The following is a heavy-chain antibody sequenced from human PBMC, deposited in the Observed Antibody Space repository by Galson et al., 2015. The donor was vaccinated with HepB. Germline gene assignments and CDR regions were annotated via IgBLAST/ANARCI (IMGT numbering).Heavy chain of an antibody. CDR2: VSNSGGT. CDR3: TRGRWFDH. V-gene: IGHV4-59*01. Sequence: ETLSLTCTLSGDSISPNYWTWIRLPPGKGLEWIGHVSNSGGTNYNPSLKSRVTISLDPSNTEFSLRLRSVTAADTAVYYCTRGRWFDHWGQGTLVSVSS. CDR1: GDSISPNY. J-gene: IGHJ5*02.